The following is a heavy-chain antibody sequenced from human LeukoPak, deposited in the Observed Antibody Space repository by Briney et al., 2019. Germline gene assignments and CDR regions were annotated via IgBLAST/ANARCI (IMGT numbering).Heavy chain of an antibody. CDR2: ISESGAAI. V-gene: IGHV3-21*05. CDR1: GFTFSTYS. J-gene: IGHJ3*02. Sequence: TGGSLRLSCAASGFTFSTYSINWVRQAPGKGLQWVSYISESGAAIYYADSVKGRFTISRDNAKNSLYLQMNSLRAEDTAVYYCARDWSSLIVVVAPGAFDIWGQGTMVTVSS. D-gene: IGHD2-15*01. CDR3: ARDWSSLIVVVAPGAFDI.